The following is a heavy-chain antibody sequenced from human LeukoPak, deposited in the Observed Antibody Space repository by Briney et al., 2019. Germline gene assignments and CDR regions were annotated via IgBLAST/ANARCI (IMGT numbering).Heavy chain of an antibody. V-gene: IGHV4-4*07. CDR1: GGSISSYY. Sequence: SETLSLTCTVSGGSISSYYWSWIRQPAGRGLEWIGHIYTSGSTNSNPSLKSRVTMSVDTSKNQFSLKLSSVTAADTAVYYCARSTRVYGSGSYLAFDYWGQGTLVTVSS. J-gene: IGHJ4*02. CDR2: IYTSGST. CDR3: ARSTRVYGSGSYLAFDY. D-gene: IGHD3-10*01.